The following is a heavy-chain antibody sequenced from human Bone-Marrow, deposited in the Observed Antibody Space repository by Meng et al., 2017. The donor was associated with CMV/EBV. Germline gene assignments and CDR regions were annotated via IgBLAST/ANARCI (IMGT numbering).Heavy chain of an antibody. Sequence: GSLRLSCAVYGGSFSGYYWSWIRQPPGKGLEWIGEINHSGSTNYNPSLKSRVTISVDTSKNQFSLKLSSVTAADTAVYYCARVRETRIYYDSSGYSPDYYYGMDVWGQGTTVTVSS. J-gene: IGHJ6*02. CDR3: ARVRETRIYYDSSGYSPDYYYGMDV. V-gene: IGHV4-34*01. CDR2: INHSGST. D-gene: IGHD3-22*01. CDR1: GGSFSGYY.